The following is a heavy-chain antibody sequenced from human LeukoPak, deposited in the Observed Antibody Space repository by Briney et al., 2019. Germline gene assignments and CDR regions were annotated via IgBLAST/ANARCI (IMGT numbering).Heavy chain of an antibody. CDR2: IYYSGST. Sequence: SETLSLTCTVSGGSISSSSSYWGRIRQPPGKGLEWIGSIYYSGSTYYNPSLKSRVTISVDTSKSQFSLKLSSVTAADTGVYYCTRSFPGIVGAADFWGQGTLVTVSS. CDR3: TRSFPGIVGAADF. D-gene: IGHD6-13*01. V-gene: IGHV4-39*07. J-gene: IGHJ4*02. CDR1: GGSISSSSSY.